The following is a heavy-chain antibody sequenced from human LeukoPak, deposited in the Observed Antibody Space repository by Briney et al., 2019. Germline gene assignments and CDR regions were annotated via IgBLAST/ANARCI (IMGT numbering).Heavy chain of an antibody. CDR2: IYTSGST. J-gene: IGHJ4*02. V-gene: IGHV4-4*07. Sequence: SETLSLTCTVSGGSISSYYWSWIRQPAGKGLEWIGRIYTSGSTNYNPSLKSRVTMSVDTSKNQFSLKLSSVTAADTAVYYCARAGRGYSYGYGDFDYWGQGTLVTVSS. CDR1: GGSISSYY. CDR3: ARAGRGYSYGYGDFDY. D-gene: IGHD5-18*01.